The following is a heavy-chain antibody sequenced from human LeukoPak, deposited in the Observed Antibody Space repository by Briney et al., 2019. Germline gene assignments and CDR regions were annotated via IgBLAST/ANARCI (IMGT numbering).Heavy chain of an antibody. V-gene: IGHV3-7*01. J-gene: IGHJ4*02. Sequence: PGGSLRLSCAASGFTVSSNYMSWVRQAPGKGLEWVANIKQDGSEKYYVDSVKGRFTISRDNAKNSLYLQMNSLRAEDTAVYYCARSDCSSTSCLAGGADYWGQGTLVTVSS. D-gene: IGHD2-2*01. CDR3: ARSDCSSTSCLAGGADY. CDR1: GFTVSSNY. CDR2: IKQDGSEK.